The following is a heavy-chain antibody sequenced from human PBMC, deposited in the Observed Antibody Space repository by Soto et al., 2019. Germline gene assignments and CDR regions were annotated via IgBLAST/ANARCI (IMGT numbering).Heavy chain of an antibody. CDR2: IWYDGSNK. D-gene: IGHD3-16*01. J-gene: IGHJ4*02. CDR3: ARGPRGGDFDY. Sequence: QVQLVESGGGVVQPGRSLRLSCAASGFTFSSYGMHWVRQAPGKGLEWVAVIWYDGSNKYYADSVKGRFTISRDNSKNTLYLQMNSLRAEDTAVYYCARGPRGGDFDYWGQGTLVTVSS. CDR1: GFTFSSYG. V-gene: IGHV3-33*01.